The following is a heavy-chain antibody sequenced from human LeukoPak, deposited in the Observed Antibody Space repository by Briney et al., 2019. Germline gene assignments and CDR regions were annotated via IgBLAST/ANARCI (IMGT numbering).Heavy chain of an antibody. CDR2: ISYDGPGK. J-gene: IGHJ4*02. Sequence: PGGSLRLSCTASGFSFSSYGMHSVRQAPGKGLDSVAVISYDGPGKYYADSAKGRFTISRDHYNNTLYLQMDSLRADDTAVYYCARDPDYLHYYDGTGPMGGFAYWGQGTLVTVSS. D-gene: IGHD3-22*01. CDR1: GFSFSSYG. CDR3: ARDPDYLHYYDGTGPMGGFAY. V-gene: IGHV3-30*03.